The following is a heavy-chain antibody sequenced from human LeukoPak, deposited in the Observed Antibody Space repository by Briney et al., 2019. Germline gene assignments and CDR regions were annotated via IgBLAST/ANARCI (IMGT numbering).Heavy chain of an antibody. Sequence: PGGSLRLSCATSGFTLSNYWMHWVRQAPGKGLVWVSRVNGDGSATNYADSVKGRFTVSRDNAKNTLYLQMNSLRPEDTAVYYCAGNNYGSLYYWDQGPLVTVS. CDR2: VNGDGSAT. CDR3: AGNNYGSLYY. J-gene: IGHJ4*02. CDR1: GFTLSNYW. V-gene: IGHV3-74*01. D-gene: IGHD3-10*01.